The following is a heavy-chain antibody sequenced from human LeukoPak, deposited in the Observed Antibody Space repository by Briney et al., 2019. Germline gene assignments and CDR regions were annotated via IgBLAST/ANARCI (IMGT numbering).Heavy chain of an antibody. CDR3: ARTLGYCSGGTCYNYFDP. J-gene: IGHJ5*02. V-gene: IGHV4-59*08. D-gene: IGHD2-15*01. CDR1: GDSICGYY. CDR2: VYQRGST. Sequence: LETLSLNRTVFGDSICGYYWSWSRQPPGKGLEWSGYVYQRGSTNYNPSLKSRVLISADRSKNHFSLRLTSVTAADTAVYYCARTLGYCSGGTCYNYFDPWGQGTLVTVSS.